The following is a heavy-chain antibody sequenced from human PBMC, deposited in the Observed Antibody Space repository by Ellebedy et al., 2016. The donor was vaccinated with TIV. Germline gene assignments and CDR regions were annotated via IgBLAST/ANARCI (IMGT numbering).Heavy chain of an antibody. CDR2: INPNSGGT. D-gene: IGHD3-9*01. Sequence: ASVKVSCKASGYTFTGYYMHWVRQAPGRGFEWMGWINPNSGGTNSAQKFQGRVTMTRDTSISTAYMEVSRLGSDDTAVYYCATAAAYYDILTGYFEIWGQGTMVTVSS. CDR3: ATAAAYYDILTGYFEI. CDR1: GYTFTGYY. J-gene: IGHJ3*02. V-gene: IGHV1-2*02.